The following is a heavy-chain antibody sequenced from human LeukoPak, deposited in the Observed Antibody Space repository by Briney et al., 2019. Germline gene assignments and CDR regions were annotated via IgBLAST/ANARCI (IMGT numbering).Heavy chain of an antibody. D-gene: IGHD5-18*01. CDR3: ARDSRDTAMGTGNYYYYMDV. J-gene: IGHJ6*03. CDR1: GGSISSSSYY. Sequence: SETLSLTCTVSGGSISSSSYYWGWIRQPPGKGLEWIGSIYYSGSTYYNPSLKSRVTISVDTSKNQFSLKLGSVTAADTAVYYCARDSRDTAMGTGNYYYYMDVWGKGTTVTVSS. CDR2: IYYSGST. V-gene: IGHV4-39*07.